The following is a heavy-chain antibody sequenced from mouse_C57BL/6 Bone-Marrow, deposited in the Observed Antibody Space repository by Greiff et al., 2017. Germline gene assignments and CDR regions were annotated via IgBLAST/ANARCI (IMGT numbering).Heavy chain of an antibody. CDR3: ARRGSSSWFAY. V-gene: IGHV1-55*01. D-gene: IGHD1-1*01. Sequence: QVQLQQPGAELVKPGASVKMSCKASGYTFTSYWITWVKQRPGQGLEWIGEIYPRSGYTYYHEKFKGKATLTADKSSSTAYMELRRLRSEDSEVYFCARRGSSSWFAYWGQGTLVTVSA. CDR1: GYTFTSYW. J-gene: IGHJ3*01. CDR2: IYPRSGYT.